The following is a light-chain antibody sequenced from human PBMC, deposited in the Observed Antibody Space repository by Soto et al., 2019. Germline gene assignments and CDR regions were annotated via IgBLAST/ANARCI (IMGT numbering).Light chain of an antibody. J-gene: IGLJ1*01. Sequence: QSVLTQPASVSGSPGQSITISCTGTSSDVGGYNYVSWYQQHPGKAPKLMIYEVSNRPSGVSNRFSGYKSGNTASLTISGLQADDEADYYCSSYTSSSTLDVFGTGTKVTVL. V-gene: IGLV2-14*01. CDR1: SSDVGGYNY. CDR2: EVS. CDR3: SSYTSSSTLDV.